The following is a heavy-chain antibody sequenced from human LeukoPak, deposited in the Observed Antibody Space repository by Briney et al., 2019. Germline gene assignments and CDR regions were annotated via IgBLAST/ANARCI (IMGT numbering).Heavy chain of an antibody. Sequence: QAGGSLRLSCAASGFTFSSYAMSWVRRAPGKGLEWVSAISGSGGSTYYADSVKGRFTISRDNSKNTLYLQMNSLRAEDTAVYYCAKNGIVVVPAATALPGWYFDYWGQGTLVTVSS. CDR1: GFTFSSYA. D-gene: IGHD2-2*01. CDR3: AKNGIVVVPAATALPGWYFDY. CDR2: ISGSGGST. J-gene: IGHJ4*02. V-gene: IGHV3-23*01.